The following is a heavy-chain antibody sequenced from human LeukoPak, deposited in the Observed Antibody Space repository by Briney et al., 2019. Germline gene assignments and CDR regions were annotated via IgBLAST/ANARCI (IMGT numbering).Heavy chain of an antibody. J-gene: IGHJ4*02. CDR2: IYISGST. V-gene: IGHV4-4*07. D-gene: IGHD1-1*01. Sequence: SGTLSLTCTVSGGSISSYYWSWIRQPAGKGFEWIGRIYISGSTNYNPSLKSRVTMSVDTSKNQFSLKLSSVTAADTAVYYCARDRGTWNDDGFDYWGQGTLVTVSS. CDR3: ARDRGTWNDDGFDY. CDR1: GGSISSYY.